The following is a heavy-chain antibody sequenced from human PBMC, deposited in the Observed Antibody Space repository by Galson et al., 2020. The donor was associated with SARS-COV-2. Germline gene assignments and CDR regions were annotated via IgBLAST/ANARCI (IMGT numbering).Heavy chain of an antibody. CDR1: GGSISSSNYY. D-gene: IGHD3-9*01. CDR2: IYYTESN. J-gene: IGHJ4*02. CDR3: ARQILTGYYAFYYFDF. Sequence: SETLSLTCTVSGGSISSSNYYWGWVRQPPGEGLEWIGSIYYTESNYYNPSLTSRVTMSVDTSRNQFSLKLSSVTAADTAVYYCARQILTGYYAFYYFDFWGQGTLVTVSS. V-gene: IGHV4-39*01.